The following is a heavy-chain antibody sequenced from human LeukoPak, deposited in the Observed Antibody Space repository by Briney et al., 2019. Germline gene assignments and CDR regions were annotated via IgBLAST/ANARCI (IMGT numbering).Heavy chain of an antibody. CDR3: AKVRGYSYDNDY. CDR1: GFTFSSYA. J-gene: IGHJ4*02. Sequence: GGSLRLSCAASGFTFSSYAMGWVRQAPGKGLEWVSAISGSGGSTYYADSVKGRFTISRDNSKNTLYLQMNSLRAEDTAVYYCAKVRGYSYDNDYWGQGTLVTVSS. V-gene: IGHV3-23*01. D-gene: IGHD5-18*01. CDR2: ISGSGGST.